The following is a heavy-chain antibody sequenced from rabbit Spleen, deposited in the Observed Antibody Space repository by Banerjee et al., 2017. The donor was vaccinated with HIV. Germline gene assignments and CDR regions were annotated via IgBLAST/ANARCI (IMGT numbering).Heavy chain of an antibody. CDR1: GVSFSGNSY. CDR3: ASGGGSMGW. V-gene: IGHV1S40*01. D-gene: IGHD4-2*01. J-gene: IGHJ4*01. Sequence: QSLEESGGDLVKPGASLTLTCTASGVSFSGNSYMCWVRQAPGKGLEWIGCIYTGSSGSTYYASWAKGRFTISKTSSTTVTLQMTSLTVADTATYFCASGGGSMGWWGPGTLVTVS. CDR2: IYTGSSGST.